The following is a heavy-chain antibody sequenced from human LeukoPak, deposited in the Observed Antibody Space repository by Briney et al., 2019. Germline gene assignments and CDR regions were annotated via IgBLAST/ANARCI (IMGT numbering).Heavy chain of an antibody. D-gene: IGHD3-22*01. Sequence: GGSLRLSCAASGFNFNTFSMYWMSWVRQAPGRGLEWVANIKEDGSEKYYVDSVKGRFTISRDTAKNSLYLHMNSLRVEDTAVYYCATDIFNYHGSGGYPVRLFDSWGQGTLVTVSS. CDR1: GFNFNTFSMYW. J-gene: IGHJ4*02. CDR2: IKEDGSEK. V-gene: IGHV3-7*01. CDR3: ATDIFNYHGSGGYPVRLFDS.